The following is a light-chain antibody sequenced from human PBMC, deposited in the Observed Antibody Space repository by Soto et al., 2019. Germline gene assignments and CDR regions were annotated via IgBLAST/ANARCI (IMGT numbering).Light chain of an antibody. Sequence: IVLTQSPGTLSLSREERATLSCRASQSVSSSYLAWYQQKPGQAPRLLIYGASSRATGIPDRFSGSGSGTDFTLTISRLEPEDFAVYYCQQYGSSPVFGGGTKVDI. V-gene: IGKV3-20*01. CDR1: QSVSSSY. CDR3: QQYGSSPV. J-gene: IGKJ4*01. CDR2: GAS.